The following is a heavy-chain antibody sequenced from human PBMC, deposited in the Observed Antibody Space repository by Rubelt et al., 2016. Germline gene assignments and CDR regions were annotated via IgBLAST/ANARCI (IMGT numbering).Heavy chain of an antibody. CDR3: ARGGAAAADDNDAFDI. J-gene: IGHJ3*02. CDR1: GYTFTSYG. CDR2: ISAYNGNT. V-gene: IGHV1-18*01. Sequence: QVQLVQSGAEVKKPGASVKVSCKASGYTFTSYGISWVRQAPGQGLEWMGWISAYNGNTNYAQKCQGRVTMTTDTSTSTAYMELRILRSDETAGYYCARGGAAAADDNDAFDIWGQGTMVTVSS. D-gene: IGHD6-13*01.